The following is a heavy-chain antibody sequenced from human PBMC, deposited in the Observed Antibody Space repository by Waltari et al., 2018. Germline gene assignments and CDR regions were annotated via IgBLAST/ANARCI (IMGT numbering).Heavy chain of an antibody. CDR1: GGSFSSYLSY. D-gene: IGHD3-10*01. Sequence: QVQLQESGPGLVKPSQTLSLTCSVSGGSFSSYLSYWSWIRQHPGRGLEWIGYMSSTGAAYYTPSLRSRVTISLDTSKNHFSLELTSVTAADTAVYYCARGGAYGSGTYFLDYWGQGTPVTVSS. CDR2: MSSTGAA. V-gene: IGHV4-31*03. J-gene: IGHJ4*02. CDR3: ARGGAYGSGTYFLDY.